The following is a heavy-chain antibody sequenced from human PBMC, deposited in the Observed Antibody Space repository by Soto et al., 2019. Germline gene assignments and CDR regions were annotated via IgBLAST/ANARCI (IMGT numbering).Heavy chain of an antibody. CDR3: ARDRSPRITMVRGVPLVGY. Sequence: GGSLRLSCAASGFTFSDYYMSWIRQAPGKGLEWVSYISSSGSYTNYADSVKGRFTISRDNAKNSLYLQMNSLRAEDTAVYYCARDRSPRITMVRGVPLVGYWGQGTLVTVSS. D-gene: IGHD3-10*01. CDR2: ISSSGSYT. J-gene: IGHJ4*02. CDR1: GFTFSDYY. V-gene: IGHV3-11*06.